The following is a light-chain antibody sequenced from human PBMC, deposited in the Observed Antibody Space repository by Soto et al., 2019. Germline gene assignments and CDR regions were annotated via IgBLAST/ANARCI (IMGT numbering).Light chain of an antibody. J-gene: IGKJ4*01. Sequence: IVVTQSPCTLSLSPGERATLSCRASQSVSSSYLDWYQQKPGHAPRLLIYGASSRATGIPDRFSGSGSGTDFTLTISRLEPEDFAVYYCQQYGSSPRITFGGRTKVDNK. CDR2: GAS. CDR3: QQYGSSPRIT. V-gene: IGKV3-20*01. CDR1: QSVSSSY.